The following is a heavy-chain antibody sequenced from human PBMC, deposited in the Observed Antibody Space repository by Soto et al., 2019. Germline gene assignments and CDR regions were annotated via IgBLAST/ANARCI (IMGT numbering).Heavy chain of an antibody. D-gene: IGHD3-22*01. CDR3: ARHFVAVVIKGWGY. Sequence: PSETLSLTCTVSGGSISHYYWTWSRQPPGKGLEWMGYIYYSGTTTNYNPSLKSRVTLSVDTSKNQFSPKLISVTAADTAVYYCARHFVAVVIKGWGYWGQGTLVTVSS. CDR1: GGSISHYY. CDR2: IYYSGTTT. J-gene: IGHJ4*02. V-gene: IGHV4-59*08.